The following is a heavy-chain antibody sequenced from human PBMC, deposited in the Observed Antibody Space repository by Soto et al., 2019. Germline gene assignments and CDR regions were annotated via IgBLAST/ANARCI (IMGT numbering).Heavy chain of an antibody. D-gene: IGHD6-19*01. J-gene: IGHJ3*02. Sequence: GASVKVSCKASGGTFSSYAISWVRQAPGQGLEWMGGIIPIFGTANYAQKFQGRVTITADESTSTAYMELSSLRSEDTAVYYCARAPGSSGWYGGAFDIWGQGTMVTVSS. CDR2: IIPIFGTA. CDR1: GGTFSSYA. V-gene: IGHV1-69*13. CDR3: ARAPGSSGWYGGAFDI.